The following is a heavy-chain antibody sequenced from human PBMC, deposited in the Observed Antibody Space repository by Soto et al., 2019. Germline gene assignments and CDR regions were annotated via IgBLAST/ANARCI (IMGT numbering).Heavy chain of an antibody. CDR2: ISSSGDST. V-gene: IGHV3-23*01. CDR3: AKDSYGDSYNCFDP. CDR1: GFNLRDYS. Sequence: EVQLLESGGDLVQPGGSLRLSCAASGFNLRDYSMSWVRQAPGKGLEWVSLISSSGDSTNYADSVKGRFNISRDNSKNTLNIQMNSLIDDGKAIYYCAKDSYGDSYNCFDPWGQGTLVTVSP. D-gene: IGHD4-17*01. J-gene: IGHJ5*02.